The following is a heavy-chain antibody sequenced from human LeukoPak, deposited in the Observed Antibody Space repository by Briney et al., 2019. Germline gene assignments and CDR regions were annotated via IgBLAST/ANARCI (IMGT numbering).Heavy chain of an antibody. CDR3: ARTPYCSSTSCYTRGFDY. Sequence: SETLSLTCTVSGGSVSSSSYYWGWIRQPPGKGLEWIGSIYYSGSTYYNPSLKSRVTISVDTSKNQFSLKLSSVTAADTAVYYCARTPYCSSTSCYTRGFDYWGQGTLVTVSS. CDR1: GGSVSSSSYY. V-gene: IGHV4-39*01. CDR2: IYYSGST. D-gene: IGHD2-2*02. J-gene: IGHJ4*02.